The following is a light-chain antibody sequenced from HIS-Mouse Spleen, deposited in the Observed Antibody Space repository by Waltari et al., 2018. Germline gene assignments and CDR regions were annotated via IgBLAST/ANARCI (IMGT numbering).Light chain of an antibody. CDR3: YSTDSSGNHRV. CDR1: AFPKKY. J-gene: IGLJ2*01. CDR2: EDS. Sequence: SYELTQPPSVSVSPGQTARITCSGDAFPKKYAYWYQQKSGQAPVLVIYEDSKRPSGIPERFSGYSSGKMATLTVSGAQVEDEADYYCYSTDSSGNHRVFGGGTKLTVL. V-gene: IGLV3-10*01.